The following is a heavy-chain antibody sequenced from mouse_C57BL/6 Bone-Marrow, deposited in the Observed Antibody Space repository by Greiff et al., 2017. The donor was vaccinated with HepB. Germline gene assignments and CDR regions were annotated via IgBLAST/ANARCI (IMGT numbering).Heavy chain of an antibody. CDR2: INYDGSST. CDR1: GFTFSDYY. Sequence: EVKLMESEGGLVQPGSSMKLSCTASGFTFSDYYMAWVRQVPEKGLEWVANINYDGSSTYYMDSLKSRFIISRDNAKNILYLQMSSLKSEDTATYYCARDGDYGSSPVNFDVWGTGTTVTVSS. J-gene: IGHJ1*03. D-gene: IGHD1-1*01. V-gene: IGHV5-16*01. CDR3: ARDGDYGSSPVNFDV.